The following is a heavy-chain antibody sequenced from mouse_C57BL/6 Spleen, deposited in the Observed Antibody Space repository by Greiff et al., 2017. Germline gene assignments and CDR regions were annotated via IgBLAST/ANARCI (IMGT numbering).Heavy chain of an antibody. D-gene: IGHD1-1*01. V-gene: IGHV1-50*01. CDR3: ARRDYGSRGFAY. CDR1: GYTFTSYW. CDR2: IDPSDSYT. J-gene: IGHJ3*01. Sequence: QVQLQQPGAELVKPGASVKLSCKASGYTFTSYWMQWVKQRPGQGLEWIGEIDPSDSYTNYNQKFKGKATLTVDTSSSTAYMQLSSLTSEDSAVYDCARRDYGSRGFAYWGQGTLVTVSA.